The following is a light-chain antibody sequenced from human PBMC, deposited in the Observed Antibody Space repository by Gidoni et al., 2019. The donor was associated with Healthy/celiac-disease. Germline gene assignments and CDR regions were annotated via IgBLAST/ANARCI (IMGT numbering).Light chain of an antibody. Sequence: EIVLTQSPGTLSLSPGERATLSCRASQSVSSSYLAWYQQKPGQAPRLLIYGASSRATGIPDRFSGSGSVTDFTLTISRLEPEDFAVYYCQQYGSKPRTFGQGTKVEIK. J-gene: IGKJ1*01. CDR3: QQYGSKPRT. CDR1: QSVSSSY. V-gene: IGKV3-20*01. CDR2: GAS.